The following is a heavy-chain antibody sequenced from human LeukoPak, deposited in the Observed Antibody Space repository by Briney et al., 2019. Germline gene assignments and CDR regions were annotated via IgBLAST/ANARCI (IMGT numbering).Heavy chain of an antibody. Sequence: GESLNISLKGSGYRFTNYWLGWVRQMPGKGLGWTGMIYTGDTDSRYSPYFHGPVNISADKSITTAYLQWSSMKASDTAMYYCARTGYSSGWYGGFDIWGQGTLVSVSS. CDR1: GYRFTNYW. CDR3: ARTGYSSGWYGGFDI. V-gene: IGHV5-51*01. J-gene: IGHJ3*02. CDR2: IYTGDTDS. D-gene: IGHD6-19*01.